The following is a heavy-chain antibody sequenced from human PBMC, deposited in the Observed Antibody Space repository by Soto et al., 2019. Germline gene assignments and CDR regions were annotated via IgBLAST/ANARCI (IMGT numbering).Heavy chain of an antibody. D-gene: IGHD3-9*01. J-gene: IGHJ5*02. CDR3: ARRYFDWLLSGRSCFDP. CDR2: IYYSGST. V-gene: IGHV4-59*12. Sequence: SETLSLTCTVSGGSISSYYWSWIRQPPGKGLEWIGYIYYSGSTNYNPSLKSRVTISVDTSKNQFSLKLSSVTAADTAVYYCARRYFDWLLSGRSCFDPWGQGTLVTAPQ. CDR1: GGSISSYY.